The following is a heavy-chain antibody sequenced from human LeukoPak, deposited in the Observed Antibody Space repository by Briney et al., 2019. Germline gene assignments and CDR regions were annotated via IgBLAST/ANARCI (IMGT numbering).Heavy chain of an antibody. D-gene: IGHD3-10*01. CDR2: ISWNSGSI. CDR3: AKDIGSGSDGSYNWFDP. J-gene: IGHJ5*02. Sequence: GGSLRLSCAASGFTFSSYGMSWVRQAPGKGLEWVSGISWNSGSIGYADSVKGRFTISRDNAKNSLYLQMNSLRAEDTALYYCAKDIGSGSDGSYNWFDPWGQGTLVTVSS. V-gene: IGHV3-9*01. CDR1: GFTFSSYG.